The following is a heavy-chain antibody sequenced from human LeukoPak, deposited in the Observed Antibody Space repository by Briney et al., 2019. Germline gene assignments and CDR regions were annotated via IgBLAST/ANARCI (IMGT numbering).Heavy chain of an antibody. V-gene: IGHV4-34*01. CDR2: INHSGST. CDR3: AKHRISSGYYLNWFDP. D-gene: IGHD3-22*01. J-gene: IGHJ5*02. CDR1: GGSLSGYY. Sequence: SETLSLTCAVYGGSLSGYYWSWIRQPPGKGLEWIGEINHSGSTNYNPSLKSRVTISVDTSKNQFSLKLSSVTAADTAVYYCAKHRISSGYYLNWFDPWGQGTLVTVSS.